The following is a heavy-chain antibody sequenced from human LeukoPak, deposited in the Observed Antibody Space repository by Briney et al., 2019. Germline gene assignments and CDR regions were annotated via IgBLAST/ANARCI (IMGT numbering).Heavy chain of an antibody. D-gene: IGHD5-18*01. CDR3: ARDQRALGYSYGFDY. CDR2: IWYDGSNK. CDR1: GFTFSSYS. V-gene: IGHV3-33*01. J-gene: IGHJ4*02. Sequence: GGSLRLSCAASGFTFSSYSMHWVRQTPGKGLGWVAVIWYDGSNKYYADSVKGRFTISRDNSKNTLYLQMNSLRAEDTAVYYCARDQRALGYSYGFDYWGQGTLVTVSS.